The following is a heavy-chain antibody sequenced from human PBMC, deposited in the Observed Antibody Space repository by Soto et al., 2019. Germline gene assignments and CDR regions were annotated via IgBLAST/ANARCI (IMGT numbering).Heavy chain of an antibody. CDR1: GFTFSSYS. CDR2: ISSRSTYI. V-gene: IGHV3-21*01. CDR3: ARDDSRYFAWSYLTAFDI. J-gene: IGHJ3*02. D-gene: IGHD3-9*01. Sequence: EVQLVESGGGLVKPGGSLRLSCAASGFTFSSYSMNWVRQAPGKGLEWVSSISSRSTYIYYADSVKGRFTISRDNAKNSLYLQMNSLRAEDTAVYYCARDDSRYFAWSYLTAFDIWGQGTMVTVSS.